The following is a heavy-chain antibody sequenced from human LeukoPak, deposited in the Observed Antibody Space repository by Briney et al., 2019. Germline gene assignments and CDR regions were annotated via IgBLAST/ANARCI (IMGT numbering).Heavy chain of an antibody. CDR2: IYHSGST. J-gene: IGHJ4*02. V-gene: IGHV4-4*02. D-gene: IGHD3-16*02. Sequence: PSGTLSLTCAVSGGSITSHNWWTWVRQPPGKGLGWIAEIYHSGSTNYNPSLKNRDSISVDKSKNQFSLKLSSVTAADTAVYYCASDQAKTYYDYVWGSYRYDYWGQGTLVTVSS. CDR1: GGSITSHNW. CDR3: ASDQAKTYYDYVWGSYRYDY.